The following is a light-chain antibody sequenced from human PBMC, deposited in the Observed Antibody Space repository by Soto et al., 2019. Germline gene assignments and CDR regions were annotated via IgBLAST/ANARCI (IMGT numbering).Light chain of an antibody. J-gene: IGLJ1*01. CDR1: SSDVGRYDY. V-gene: IGLV2-11*01. Sequence: QSVLTQPRSVSASPGQSVTISCTGTSSDVGRYDYVSWYQQHPGKAPKLIVYDVTERPSGVPDRFSGPKSGNTASLTISGLQAEDEADYSCCSFAGSYSYVFGTGTKVTV. CDR2: DVT. CDR3: CSFAGSYSYV.